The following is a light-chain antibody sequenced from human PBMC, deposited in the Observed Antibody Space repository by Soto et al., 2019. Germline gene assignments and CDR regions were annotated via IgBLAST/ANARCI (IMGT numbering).Light chain of an antibody. Sequence: DIVMTQSPLSLPVTPGEPASISCRSSQSLLHSNGYNSLDWYLQKPGQSPQLLIYLGSNRASGVPDRFSGSGSGTDFTLKISRVQAEDVGIYYCMQALQTPFTFGPGTKVEIK. CDR2: LGS. J-gene: IGKJ3*01. V-gene: IGKV2-28*01. CDR1: QSLLHSNGYNS. CDR3: MQALQTPFT.